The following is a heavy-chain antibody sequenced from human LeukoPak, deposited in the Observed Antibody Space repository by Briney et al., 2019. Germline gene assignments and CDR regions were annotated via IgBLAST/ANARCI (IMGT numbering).Heavy chain of an antibody. Sequence: SETLSLTCAVYGGSFSGYYWSWLRQPPGKRLEWIGELNHSGSTNYNPSLKSRVTISVDTSKSQFSLKLNSMTAADPAVYYCARGAQTYYDKAPVDYWGQGTLVTVSS. CDR1: GGSFSGYY. D-gene: IGHD3-22*01. V-gene: IGHV4-34*01. CDR3: ARGAQTYYDKAPVDY. CDR2: LNHSGST. J-gene: IGHJ4*02.